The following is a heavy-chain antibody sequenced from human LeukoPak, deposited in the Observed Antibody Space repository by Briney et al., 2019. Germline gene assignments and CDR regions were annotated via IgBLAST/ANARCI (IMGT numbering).Heavy chain of an antibody. CDR3: ARGYGGIYYYYMDV. CDR2: INHSGSI. V-gene: IGHV4-34*01. Sequence: SETLSLTCAVYGGSFSGYYWSWIRQPPGKGLEWIGEINHSGSINYSPSLKSRVTISVDTSKNQFSLKLRSVTAADTAVYYCARGYGGIYYYYMDVWGRGTTVTVSS. D-gene: IGHD3-16*01. J-gene: IGHJ6*03. CDR1: GGSFSGYY.